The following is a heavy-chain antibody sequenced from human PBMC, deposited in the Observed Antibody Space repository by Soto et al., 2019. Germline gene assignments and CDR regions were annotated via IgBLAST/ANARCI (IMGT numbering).Heavy chain of an antibody. Sequence: PSETLSLTCVVSGGSFSTYYYSWIRQSPGKGLEWIGEINHNGNNNYSPSLKSRVTMSLDTSKNQFSLKLTSVTAADTAVYYCARGGSNDWQVAFDIWRQRTMVTVPS. D-gene: IGHD3-9*01. CDR2: INHNGNN. J-gene: IGHJ3*02. V-gene: IGHV4-34*01. CDR1: GGSFSTYY. CDR3: ARGGSNDWQVAFDI.